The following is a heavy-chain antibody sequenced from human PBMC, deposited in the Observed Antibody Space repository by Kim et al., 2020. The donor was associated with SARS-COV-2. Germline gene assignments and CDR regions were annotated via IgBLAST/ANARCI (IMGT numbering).Heavy chain of an antibody. CDR2: INHSGST. D-gene: IGHD3-3*01. V-gene: IGHV4-34*01. CDR1: GGSFSGYY. CDR3: GRGATILGVVIMRPNLPLEY. J-gene: IGHJ4*02. Sequence: SETLSLTCAVSGGSFSGYYWSWIRQPPGKGLEWIGEINHSGSTNYNPSLKSRVTISVATSKNQFSLKLSSVPAADTAVYYCGRGATILGVVIMRPNLPLEYWGQGTLVTASS.